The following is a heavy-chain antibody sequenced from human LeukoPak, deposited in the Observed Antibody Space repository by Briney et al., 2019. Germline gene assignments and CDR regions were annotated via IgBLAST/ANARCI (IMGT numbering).Heavy chain of an antibody. CDR1: GGSFSGYY. Sequence: SETLSLTCAVYGGSFSGYYWSWIRQPPGKGLEWIGEINHSGSTNYNPSLKSRVTISVDTSKNQFSLKLSSVTAADTAVYYCARDKSRGYAVWGQGTLVTVSS. J-gene: IGHJ4*02. CDR2: INHSGST. V-gene: IGHV4-34*01. CDR3: ARDKSRGYAV. D-gene: IGHD5-12*01.